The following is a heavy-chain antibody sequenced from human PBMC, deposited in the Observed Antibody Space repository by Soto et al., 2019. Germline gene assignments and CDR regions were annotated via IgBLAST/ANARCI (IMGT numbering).Heavy chain of an antibody. Sequence: QFQLVQSGAEVKKPGSSVKVSCKASGYIFTNYGIGWVRQAPGPGLEWLGWISAYHGKTNHAKNFQGKVTMTTDTSTKKAYMELKSLRFDDTAIYYCARESSGCLHHLDYWGQGTLVTVSS. CDR2: ISAYHGKT. CDR3: ARESSGCLHHLDY. D-gene: IGHD3-22*01. V-gene: IGHV1-18*01. J-gene: IGHJ4*02. CDR1: GYIFTNYG.